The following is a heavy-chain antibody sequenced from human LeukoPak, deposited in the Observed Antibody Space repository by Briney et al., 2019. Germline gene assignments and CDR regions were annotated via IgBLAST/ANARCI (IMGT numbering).Heavy chain of an antibody. CDR1: GYTFTSYG. J-gene: IGHJ4*02. Sequence: ASVKVSCKASGYTFTSYGISWVRQAPGQGLEWMGWISAYNGNTNYAQKLQGRVTMTTDTSTSTAYMELRSLRSDDTAVYYCARTPDYYDDSSGYHDYWGQGTLVTVSS. CDR2: ISAYNGNT. V-gene: IGHV1-18*01. CDR3: ARTPDYYDDSSGYHDY. D-gene: IGHD3-22*01.